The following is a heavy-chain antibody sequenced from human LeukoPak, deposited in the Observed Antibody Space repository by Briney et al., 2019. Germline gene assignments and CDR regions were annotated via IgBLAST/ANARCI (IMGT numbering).Heavy chain of an antibody. CDR3: ARGPNKSDGGNSGSAWFDP. CDR1: GYTFTTYD. Sequence: ASVKVSCKASGYTFTTYDIYWVRQASGQGLEWMGWMNPNSGNTGYAQKFQGRVTMTRNTSISTAYMELSSLRSEDTAVYYCARGPNKSDGGNSGSAWFDPWGQGTLVTVSS. CDR2: MNPNSGNT. J-gene: IGHJ5*02. D-gene: IGHD4-23*01. V-gene: IGHV1-8*01.